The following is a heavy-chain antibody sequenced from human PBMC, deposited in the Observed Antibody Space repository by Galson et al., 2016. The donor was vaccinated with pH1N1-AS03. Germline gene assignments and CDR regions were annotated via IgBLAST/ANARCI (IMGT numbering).Heavy chain of an antibody. Sequence: SLRLSCAASGFIFSDYAMNWVRQAPGKGLEWLSGISGSGGNTDYADSVRGRFTISRDTSKNTLYLQMSSLRAEDTAVYYCAKDRDYYYDSSFGHWGQGTLVTVPS. CDR2: ISGSGGNT. D-gene: IGHD3-22*01. V-gene: IGHV3-23*01. J-gene: IGHJ4*02. CDR1: GFIFSDYA. CDR3: AKDRDYYYDSSFGH.